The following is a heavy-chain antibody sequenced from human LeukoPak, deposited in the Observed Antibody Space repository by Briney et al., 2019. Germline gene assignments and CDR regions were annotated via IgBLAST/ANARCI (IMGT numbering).Heavy chain of an antibody. CDR1: GYTFTDYY. D-gene: IGHD5-18*01. CDR2: IHPNSGGI. V-gene: IGHV1-2*02. CDR3: ARDLYSQGYYYYGMDV. Sequence: ASVKVSCKASGYTFTDYYMNWVRQAPGQGLEWMGWIHPNSGGIKYAQKFQGRVTMTRDTSISTAYMELSGLTSDDTAVYYCARDLYSQGYYYYGMDVWGQGTTVTVSS. J-gene: IGHJ6*02.